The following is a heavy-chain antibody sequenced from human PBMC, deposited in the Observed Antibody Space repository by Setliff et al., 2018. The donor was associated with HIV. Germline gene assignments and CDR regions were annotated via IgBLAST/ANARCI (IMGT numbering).Heavy chain of an antibody. J-gene: IGHJ5*02. CDR2: IDYRGST. CDR3: ARSTYYFDSSGYKYNWFDP. Sequence: SETLSLTCTVSGGPLSSYYWNWIRQPPGKGLEWIGDIDYRGSTNYNPSLQSRVIISADTSKNQFSLKLSSVTAADTAVYYCARSTYYFDSSGYKYNWFDPWGQGTRVTVSS. V-gene: IGHV4-59*12. D-gene: IGHD3-22*01. CDR1: GGPLSSYY.